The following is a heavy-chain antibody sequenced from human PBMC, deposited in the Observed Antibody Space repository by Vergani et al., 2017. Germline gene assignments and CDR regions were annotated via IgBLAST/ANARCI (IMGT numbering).Heavy chain of an antibody. CDR3: ARGAVTDTYYYYGMDV. J-gene: IGHJ6*02. CDR2: INTNTGNP. V-gene: IGHV7-4-1*01. Sequence: QVQLVQSGAEVKKPGASVKVSCKASGYTFTSYGISWVRQAPGQGLEWMGWINTNTGNPTYAQGFTGRFVFSLDTSVSTAYLQICSLKAEDTAVYYCARGAVTDTYYYYGMDVWGQGTTVTVSS. CDR1: GYTFTSYG. D-gene: IGHD2-21*02.